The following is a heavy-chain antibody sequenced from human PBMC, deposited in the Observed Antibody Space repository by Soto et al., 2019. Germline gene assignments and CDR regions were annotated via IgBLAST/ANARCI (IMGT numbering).Heavy chain of an antibody. J-gene: IGHJ4*02. Sequence: EVQLLESGGGLVQPGGSLRLSCAASGLTFSNYAMSWVRQAPGKGLEWVSAINGGGDTTYYADSVKGRFTISRDNSKNALYFQMKSLRADGTAVYYCSKDRGDYGDYSWGQGTLVTVSS. CDR3: SKDRGDYGDYS. D-gene: IGHD4-17*01. CDR2: INGGGDTT. V-gene: IGHV3-23*01. CDR1: GLTFSNYA.